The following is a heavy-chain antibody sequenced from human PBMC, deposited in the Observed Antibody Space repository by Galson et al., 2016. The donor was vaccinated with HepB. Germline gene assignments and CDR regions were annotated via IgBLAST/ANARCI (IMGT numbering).Heavy chain of an antibody. J-gene: IGHJ6*03. CDR2: IDSGGST. V-gene: IGHV3-53*05. CDR1: GFTVSSSY. Sequence: SLRLSCAASGFTVSSSYMSWVRQAPGKGLEWVSVIDSGGSTYYADSVKGRFTISRDNSKNTVDLQIHSLRSEDAAVYFCARDFKLGAPDYMDVWGKGTTVTVSS. CDR3: ARDFKLGAPDYMDV. D-gene: IGHD1-26*01.